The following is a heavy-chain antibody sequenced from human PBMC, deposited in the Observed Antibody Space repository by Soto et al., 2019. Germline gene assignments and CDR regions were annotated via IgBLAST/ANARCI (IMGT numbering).Heavy chain of an antibody. CDR2: IGAYNGNT. D-gene: IGHD5-18*01. CDR1: GYTFTSYG. J-gene: IGHJ4*02. CDR3: ARDEDAAMPHFFDY. V-gene: IGHV1-18*04. Sequence: GASVKVSCKASGYTFTSYGISWVRQAPGQGLEWMGWIGAYNGNTNYAQNLQGRVTMATDTSTSTAYMELRSLRSDDTAVYYCARDEDAAMPHFFDYWGQGTPVTVSS.